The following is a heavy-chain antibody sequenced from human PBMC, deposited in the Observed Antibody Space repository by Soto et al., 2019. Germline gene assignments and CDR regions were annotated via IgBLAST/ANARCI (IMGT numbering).Heavy chain of an antibody. D-gene: IGHD3-16*01. Sequence: QVQLQQWGAGPLKPSETLSLTCAVYGVSLSGYYWSGIRQPPGKGLEWIGEIDNSGKTNYSPSLKSRVTISADTSKNQFSLTVTSLTAADTAVYYCARGRDGGAADWGQGTRVTVSS. V-gene: IGHV4-34*01. J-gene: IGHJ4*02. CDR2: IDNSGKT. CDR1: GVSLSGYY. CDR3: ARGRDGGAAD.